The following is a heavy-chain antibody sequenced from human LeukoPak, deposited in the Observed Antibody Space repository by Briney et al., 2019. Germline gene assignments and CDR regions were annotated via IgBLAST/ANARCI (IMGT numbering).Heavy chain of an antibody. D-gene: IGHD1-26*01. Sequence: SETLSLTCTVSGGSISSGSYYWTWIRQPAGKGLEWIGRIYTSGYTNYSPSLKSRVTISVDTSKNLLSLKLSSVTAADTAVYYCARERQIVGANRFDYWGQGTLVTVSS. J-gene: IGHJ4*02. CDR3: ARERQIVGANRFDY. V-gene: IGHV4-61*02. CDR2: IYTSGYT. CDR1: GGSISSGSYY.